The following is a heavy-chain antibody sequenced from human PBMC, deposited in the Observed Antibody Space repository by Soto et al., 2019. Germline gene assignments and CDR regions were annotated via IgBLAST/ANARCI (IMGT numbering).Heavy chain of an antibody. CDR1: GYTFTSYY. V-gene: IGHV1-46*01. J-gene: IGHJ6*02. CDR3: ARDSNYDFWSGYYLYYYYGMDV. Sequence: QVQLVQSGAEVKKPGASVKVSCKASGYTFTSYYMHWVRQAPGQGLEWMGIINPSGGSTSYAQKFQGRVTMTRDTSTSTAYMELSSLRSEDTAVYYCARDSNYDFWSGYYLYYYYGMDVWGQGTTVTVSS. D-gene: IGHD3-3*01. CDR2: INPSGGST.